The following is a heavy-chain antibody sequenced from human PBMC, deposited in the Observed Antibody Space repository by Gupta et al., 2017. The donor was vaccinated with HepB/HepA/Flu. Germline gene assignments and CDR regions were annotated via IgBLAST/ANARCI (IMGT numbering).Heavy chain of an antibody. CDR1: GFPFSKYV. J-gene: IGHJ4*02. CDR2: ITTSGGNT. CDR3: AKSLGMTSTRPDY. Sequence: EVQLLESGGGLVQPGGSLRLSCAASGFPFSKYVMNWVRQAPGKGLEWVSLITTSGGNTYYADSVKGRFTISRDNSRSTLYLQMNSLRAEDTAIYYCAKSLGMTSTRPDYWGQGTLVTVSS. D-gene: IGHD1-1*01. V-gene: IGHV3-23*01.